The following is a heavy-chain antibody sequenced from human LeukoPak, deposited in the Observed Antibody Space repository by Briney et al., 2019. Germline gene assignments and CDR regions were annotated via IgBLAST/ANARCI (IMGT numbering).Heavy chain of an antibody. V-gene: IGHV4-31*03. CDR2: IYYSGST. D-gene: IGHD2-2*01. Sequence: PSETLSLTCTVSGGSISSGGYYWSWIRQHPGKGLEWIGYIYYSGSTYYNPSLKSRVTISVDTSKNQFSLKLSSVTAADTAVYYCARGDSGWDIVVVPAASSNWFDPWAREPWSPSPQ. CDR3: ARGDSGWDIVVVPAASSNWFDP. CDR1: GGSISSGGYY. J-gene: IGHJ5*02.